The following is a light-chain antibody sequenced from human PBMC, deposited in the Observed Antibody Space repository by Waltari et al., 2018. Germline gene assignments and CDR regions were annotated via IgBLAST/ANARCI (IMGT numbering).Light chain of an antibody. V-gene: IGKV1-39*01. CDR2: GTS. Sequence: DIQMTQSPSSLSASIGDRVTITCRASESISTYLHWYQLKPGKAPKLLIYGTSTLQSGVPSMFSGSGSGTDFTLTISSLPPEDLATYYCQQTFRTPRTFGQGTTVEI. J-gene: IGKJ1*01. CDR1: ESISTY. CDR3: QQTFRTPRT.